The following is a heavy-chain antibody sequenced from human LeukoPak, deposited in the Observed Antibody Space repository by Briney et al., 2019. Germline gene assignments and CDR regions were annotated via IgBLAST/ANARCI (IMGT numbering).Heavy chain of an antibody. D-gene: IGHD4-17*01. CDR3: AREHDYGDYRVRYFDY. V-gene: IGHV3-33*01. Sequence: GGSLRLSCAASGFTFSSYGMHWVRQAPGKGLEWVAVIWYDGSNKYYADSVKGRVTISRDNSKNTLYLQMNSLRAEDTAVYYCAREHDYGDYRVRYFDYWGQGTLVTVSS. J-gene: IGHJ4*02. CDR2: IWYDGSNK. CDR1: GFTFSSYG.